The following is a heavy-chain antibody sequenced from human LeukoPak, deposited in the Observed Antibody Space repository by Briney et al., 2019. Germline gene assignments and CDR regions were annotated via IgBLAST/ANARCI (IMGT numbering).Heavy chain of an antibody. V-gene: IGHV5-51*01. Sequence: GESLKISCKGSGYSFISYWIGWVRQMPGKGLEWMGIIYPGDSDTRYSPSFQGQVTISVDKSISTAYLQWSSLKASDTAMYYCARSANIAARLTGYYYYMDVWGKGTTVTVSS. J-gene: IGHJ6*03. CDR3: ARSANIAARLTGYYYYMDV. D-gene: IGHD6-6*01. CDR1: GYSFISYW. CDR2: IYPGDSDT.